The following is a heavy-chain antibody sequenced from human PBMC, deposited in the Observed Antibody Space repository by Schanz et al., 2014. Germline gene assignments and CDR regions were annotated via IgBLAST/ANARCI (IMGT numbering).Heavy chain of an antibody. CDR1: GFTFSSYW. D-gene: IGHD5-12*01. V-gene: IGHV3-7*01. Sequence: EVQLVESGGGLVQPGGSLRLSCAASGFTFSSYWMSWVRQAPGKGLEWVANIKHDGGEKYYVDSLKGRFTISRDNAKNSLYLQMSSLRAADTAVYYCVRIYSGYSGGYLDYWGQGTLVTVSS. CDR3: VRIYSGYSGGYLDY. CDR2: IKHDGGEK. J-gene: IGHJ4*02.